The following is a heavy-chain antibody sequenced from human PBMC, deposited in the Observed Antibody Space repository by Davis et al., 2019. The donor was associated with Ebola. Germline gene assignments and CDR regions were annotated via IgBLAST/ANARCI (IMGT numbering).Heavy chain of an antibody. J-gene: IGHJ6*02. Sequence: GESLKISCAASGFTFSSYSMNWVRQAPGKGLEWVSYISSSSSTIYYADSVKGRFTISRDNSKNTLYLQMNSLRAEDTAVYYCAKWSIAVAGTSDYYYYYGMDVWGQGTTVTVSS. V-gene: IGHV3-48*01. D-gene: IGHD6-19*01. CDR2: ISSSSSTI. CDR1: GFTFSSYS. CDR3: AKWSIAVAGTSDYYYYYGMDV.